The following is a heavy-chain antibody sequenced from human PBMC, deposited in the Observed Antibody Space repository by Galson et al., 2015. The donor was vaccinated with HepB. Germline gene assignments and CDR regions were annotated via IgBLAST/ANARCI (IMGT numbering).Heavy chain of an antibody. Sequence: SVKVSCKASGYTLTSYAMHWMRQAPGQRLEWMGWINAANGNTKSSQNFQGRVTITRDTSASTAHMELSSLRSEDTAVYYCARGLGVYYGSFDAFDIWGQGTMVTVSS. D-gene: IGHD3-22*01. CDR2: INAANGNT. V-gene: IGHV1-3*01. CDR3: ARGLGVYYGSFDAFDI. J-gene: IGHJ3*02. CDR1: GYTLTSYA.